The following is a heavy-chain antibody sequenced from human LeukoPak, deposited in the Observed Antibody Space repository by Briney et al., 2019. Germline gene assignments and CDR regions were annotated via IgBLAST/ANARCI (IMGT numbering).Heavy chain of an antibody. CDR2: INPNSGGT. CDR1: GYTFTGYY. V-gene: IGHV1-2*06. Sequence: ASVKVSCKASGYTFTGYYMHWVRQAPGQGLEWMGRINPNSGGTNYAQKFQGRVTMTRDTSISTAYMERSGLRSDDTAMNYCLCRRDRMDVWGQGTTVTVSS. J-gene: IGHJ6*02. CDR3: LCRRDRMDV. D-gene: IGHD2-2*01.